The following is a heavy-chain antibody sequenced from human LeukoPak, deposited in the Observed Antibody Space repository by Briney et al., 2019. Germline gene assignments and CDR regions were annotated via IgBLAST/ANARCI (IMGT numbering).Heavy chain of an antibody. CDR2: MNPNSGNG. CDR1: GYAFTSYD. Sequence: ASVKVSCKASGYAFTSYDINWVRQATGQGLEWMGYMNPNSGNGGYAQKFQGRVTITTDTSISTAYMELSGLTSEDTAVYYCARRAGAYSHPYDYWGQGTLVTVSS. J-gene: IGHJ4*02. CDR3: ARRAGAYSHPYDY. V-gene: IGHV1-8*03. D-gene: IGHD4/OR15-4a*01.